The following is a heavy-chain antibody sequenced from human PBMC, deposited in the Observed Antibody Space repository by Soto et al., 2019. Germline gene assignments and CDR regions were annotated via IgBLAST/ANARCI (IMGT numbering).Heavy chain of an antibody. CDR1: GFSLSTSGVG. Sequence: SGPTLVNPTQTLTLTCTFSGFSLSTSGVGVGWIRQPPGKALEWLALIYWDDDKRYSPSLKSRLTITKDTSKNQVVLTMTNMDPVDTAVYYCARTNGILDAFDIWGQGTMVTVSS. J-gene: IGHJ3*02. CDR2: IYWDDDK. CDR3: ARTNGILDAFDI. V-gene: IGHV2-5*02. D-gene: IGHD1-26*01.